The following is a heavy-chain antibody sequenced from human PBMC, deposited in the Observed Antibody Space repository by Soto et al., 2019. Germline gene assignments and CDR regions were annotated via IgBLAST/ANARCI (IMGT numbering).Heavy chain of an antibody. J-gene: IGHJ4*02. D-gene: IGHD4-17*01. CDR2: ISYDGRNK. CDR3: AKAPSPSTVTTQFDY. Sequence: QVQLVESGGGVVQPGRSLRLSCAASGFTFSSYGMHWVRQAPGKGLEWVAVISYDGRNKYYADSVKGRFTISRDNSKNPLYLQMNSLRAEDTAVYYFAKAPSPSTVTTQFDYWGQGTLVTVSS. CDR1: GFTFSSYG. V-gene: IGHV3-30*18.